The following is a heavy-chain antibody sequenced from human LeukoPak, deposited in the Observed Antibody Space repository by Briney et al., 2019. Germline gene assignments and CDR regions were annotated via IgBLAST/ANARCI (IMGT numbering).Heavy chain of an antibody. CDR3: ARGGYPRRSYGGNFDYYYYYGMDV. D-gene: IGHD4-23*01. V-gene: IGHV1-18*01. CDR2: ISAYNGNT. Sequence: GASVKVSCKASGYTFTSYGISWVRQAPGQGLEWMGWISAYNGNTNYAQKLQGRATMTTDTSTSTAYMELRSLRSDDTAVYYCARGGYPRRSYGGNFDYYYYYGMDVWGQGTTVTVSS. J-gene: IGHJ6*02. CDR1: GYTFTSYG.